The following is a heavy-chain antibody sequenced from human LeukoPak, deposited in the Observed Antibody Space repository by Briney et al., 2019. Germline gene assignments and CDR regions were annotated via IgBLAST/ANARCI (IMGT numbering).Heavy chain of an antibody. CDR2: IGTAGDT. CDR3: VRLSPYDSSGYYYDY. V-gene: IGHV3-13*01. D-gene: IGHD3-22*01. J-gene: IGHJ4*02. CDR1: GFTFSSYS. Sequence: GGSLRLSCAASGFTFSSYSMNWVRQAIGKGLEWVSGIGTAGDTYYPGSVKGRFTISRENAKNSMYLQMNSLRAGDTAVYYCVRLSPYDSSGYYYDYWGQGTLVTVSS.